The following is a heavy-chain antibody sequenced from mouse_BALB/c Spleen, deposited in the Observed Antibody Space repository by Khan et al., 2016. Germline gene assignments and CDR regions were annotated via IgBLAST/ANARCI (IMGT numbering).Heavy chain of an antibody. CDR1: GFDFSRYW. D-gene: IGHD1-1*01. V-gene: IGHV4-1*02. CDR3: ERLYDCGYVDE. Sequence: EVQLLESGGGLVQPGGSLTLSCAASGFDFSRYWVTWVRQAPGKGLEWIGEINPDSSTINYTPSLKNKFIISRDNANNTLYLQMSKVSSEDTALYYWERLYDCGYVDERGQGTTLTVSS. J-gene: IGHJ2*01. CDR2: INPDSSTI.